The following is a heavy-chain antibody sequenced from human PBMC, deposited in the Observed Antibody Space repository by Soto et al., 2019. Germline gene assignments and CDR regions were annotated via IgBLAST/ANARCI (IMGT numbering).Heavy chain of an antibody. J-gene: IGHJ3*02. CDR1: GFTFSSYG. D-gene: IGHD2-2*01. CDR3: ARDGDEKGDCSSTSCRDAFDI. V-gene: IGHV3-33*01. CDR2: IWYDGSNK. Sequence: QVQLVESGGGVVQPGRSLRLSCAASGFTFSSYGMHWVRQAPGKGLAWVAAIWYDGSNKYYADSVKGRFTISRDNSKNTLYLQMNSLRAEDTAVYYCARDGDEKGDCSSTSCRDAFDIWGQGTMVTVSS.